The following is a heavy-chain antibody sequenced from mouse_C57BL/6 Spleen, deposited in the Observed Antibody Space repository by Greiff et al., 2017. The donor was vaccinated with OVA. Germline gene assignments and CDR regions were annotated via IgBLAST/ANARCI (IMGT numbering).Heavy chain of an antibody. CDR3: ARVDGYSDY. J-gene: IGHJ2*01. Sequence: VQLQQPGAELVRPGSSVKLSCKASGYTFTSYWMDWVKQRPGQGLEWIGNIYPSDSETHYNQKFKDKATLTVDKSSSTAYMQLSSLTSEDSAVYYCARVDGYSDYWGQGTTLTVSS. D-gene: IGHD2-3*01. CDR1: GYTFTSYW. V-gene: IGHV1-61*01. CDR2: IYPSDSET.